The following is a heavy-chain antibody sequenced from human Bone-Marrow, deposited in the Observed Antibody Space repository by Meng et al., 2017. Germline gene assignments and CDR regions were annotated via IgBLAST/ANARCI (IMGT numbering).Heavy chain of an antibody. CDR3: ARGLGSGYYYAYFDY. J-gene: IGHJ4*01. CDR1: GFTFDDYG. Sequence: GESLKISCAASGFTFDDYGMSWVRQAPGKGLEWVSGINWNGGSTGYADSVKGRFTISRDNAKNSLYLQMNSLRAEDTALYYCARGLGSGYYYAYFDYWGHGTRVTGSS. CDR2: INWNGGST. V-gene: IGHV3-20*04. D-gene: IGHD3-22*01.